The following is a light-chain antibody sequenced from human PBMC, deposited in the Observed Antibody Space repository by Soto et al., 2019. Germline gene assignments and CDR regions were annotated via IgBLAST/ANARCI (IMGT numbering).Light chain of an antibody. CDR3: QQHNNWIT. J-gene: IGKJ5*01. Sequence: EMVMTQSPAPLSVSPGERVTLSCRASQSVSSSLAWYQQKPGQAPRLLIYGASTRATGIPARFSGSGSGTEFTLTISSLQSEDFAVYYCQQHNNWITFGQGTRLEIK. V-gene: IGKV3-15*01. CDR1: QSVSSS. CDR2: GAS.